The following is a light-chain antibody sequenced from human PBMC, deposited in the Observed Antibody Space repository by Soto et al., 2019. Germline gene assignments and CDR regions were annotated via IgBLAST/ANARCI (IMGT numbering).Light chain of an antibody. J-gene: IGLJ1*01. CDR3: SSFAGTNSFV. Sequence: ALTQPRSVSGSPGQSVTISCTGTSSDVGGYNYVSWYQQRPGKAPKLIIYEVTRRPSGVPDRIFGSKSYTTASLTVSGLQAEDEADYYCSSFAGTNSFVFGTGTKLTVL. V-gene: IGLV2-11*01. CDR1: SSDVGGYNY. CDR2: EVT.